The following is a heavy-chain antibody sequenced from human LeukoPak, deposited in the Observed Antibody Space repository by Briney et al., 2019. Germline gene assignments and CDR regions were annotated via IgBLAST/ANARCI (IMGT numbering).Heavy chain of an antibody. J-gene: IGHJ4*02. CDR3: ARDLGSLPYYYDSSGPNGGY. CDR2: ISGYNGHT. Sequence: ASVKVSCKASGYTFPDYGISWVRQAPGQGLEWVGWISGYNGHTNYAQKFQGRVTMTTDTSTSTAYMELSSLRSEDTAVYYCARDLGSLPYYYDSSGPNGGYWGQGTLVTVSS. D-gene: IGHD3-22*01. CDR1: GYTFPDYG. V-gene: IGHV1-18*01.